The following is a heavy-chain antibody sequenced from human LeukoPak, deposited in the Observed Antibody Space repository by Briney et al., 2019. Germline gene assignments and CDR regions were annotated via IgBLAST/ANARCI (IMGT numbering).Heavy chain of an antibody. Sequence: AGGSLRLSCAASGFTFSNYAVQWVRQAPGKGLEWGAVISYDGSEKYYADSVKGRFTISRDNSKNTLFLQMSSLRAEDTAVYYCARGFSGYYYPFDHWGQGTLVTVSS. D-gene: IGHD3-22*01. V-gene: IGHV3-30*04. CDR3: ARGFSGYYYPFDH. CDR2: ISYDGSEK. J-gene: IGHJ4*02. CDR1: GFTFSNYA.